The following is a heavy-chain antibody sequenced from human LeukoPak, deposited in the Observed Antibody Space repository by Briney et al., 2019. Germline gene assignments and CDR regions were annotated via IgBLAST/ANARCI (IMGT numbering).Heavy chain of an antibody. V-gene: IGHV4-34*01. Sequence: PSETLSLTCAVYGGSFSGYYWSWIRQPPGKGLEWIGEINHSGSTNYNPSLKSRVTISVDTSKNQFSLKLSSVTAADTAVYYCARDYYGNDYWGQGTLVTVSS. CDR2: INHSGST. CDR3: ARDYYGNDY. J-gene: IGHJ4*02. D-gene: IGHD3-10*01. CDR1: GGSFSGYY.